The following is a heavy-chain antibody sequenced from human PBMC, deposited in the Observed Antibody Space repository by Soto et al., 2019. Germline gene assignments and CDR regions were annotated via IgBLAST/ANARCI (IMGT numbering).Heavy chain of an antibody. D-gene: IGHD6-6*01. CDR2: IYYSGST. V-gene: IGHV4-39*07. J-gene: IGHJ4*02. CDR1: GGSISSSSYY. CDR3: ARGGKYSSSSGGDYFDY. Sequence: SETLSLTCTVSGGSISSSSYYWGWIRQPPGKGLEWIGSIYYSGSTYYNPSLKSRVTISVDRSKNQFSLKLSSVTAADTAVYYCARGGKYSSSSGGDYFDYWGQGTLVTVPQ.